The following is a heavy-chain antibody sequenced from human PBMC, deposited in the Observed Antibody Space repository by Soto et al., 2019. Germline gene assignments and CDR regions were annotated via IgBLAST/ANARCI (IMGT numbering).Heavy chain of an antibody. Sequence: SETLSLTCTVSGGSISGGSYFWGWIRQSPGKGLEWIGNIYFSGSTHYNPSLKSRVTIPVDTSKNQFSLKLTSVTAADTAVYYCARFGIAVAFNCFDPWGQGTLVTVSS. CDR2: IYFSGST. J-gene: IGHJ5*02. CDR1: GGSISGGSYF. D-gene: IGHD6-19*01. V-gene: IGHV4-39*01. CDR3: ARFGIAVAFNCFDP.